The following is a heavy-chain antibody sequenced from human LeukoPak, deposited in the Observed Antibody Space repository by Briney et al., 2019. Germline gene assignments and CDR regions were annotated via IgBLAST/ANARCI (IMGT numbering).Heavy chain of an antibody. CDR1: GFTFSSYW. D-gene: IGHD3-10*01. CDR2: IKQDGSEK. V-gene: IGHV3-7*01. J-gene: IGHJ4*02. Sequence: GGSLRLSCAASGFTFSSYWMSWVRQAPGKGLEWVANIKQDGSEKYYVDSVKGRFTISRDNAKNSLYLQMNSLRAEDTAVYYCAREGNLVRGVPPQLFDYWGQGTLVTVSS. CDR3: AREGNLVRGVPPQLFDY.